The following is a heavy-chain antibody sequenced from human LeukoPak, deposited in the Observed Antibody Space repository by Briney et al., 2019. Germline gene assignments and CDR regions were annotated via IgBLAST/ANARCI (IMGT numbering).Heavy chain of an antibody. CDR1: GFTFSSYG. CDR3: AKDHYYYGSGIYFMHYFDY. V-gene: IGHV3-30*18. CDR2: ISYDGSNK. J-gene: IGHJ4*02. D-gene: IGHD3-10*01. Sequence: GGSLILSCAASGFTFSSYGMHWVRQVPGKGLEWVAAISYDGSNKYYADSVKGRFTISRENSKNTLHLQMNSLRAEDTAVYYCAKDHYYYGSGIYFMHYFDYWGQGTLVTVSS.